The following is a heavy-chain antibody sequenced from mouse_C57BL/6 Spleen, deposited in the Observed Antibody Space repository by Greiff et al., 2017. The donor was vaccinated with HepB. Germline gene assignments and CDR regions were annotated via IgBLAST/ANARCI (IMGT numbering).Heavy chain of an antibody. J-gene: IGHJ4*01. CDR1: GYTFTDYE. Sequence: QVQLQQPGAELVRPGASVTLSCKASGYTFTDYEMHWVKQTPVHGLEWIGAIDPETGGTAYNQKFKGKAILTADKSSSTAYMELRSLTSEDSAVYYCTGSNYYYAMDYWGQGTSVTVSS. D-gene: IGHD2-5*01. V-gene: IGHV1-15*01. CDR3: TGSNYYYAMDY. CDR2: IDPETGGT.